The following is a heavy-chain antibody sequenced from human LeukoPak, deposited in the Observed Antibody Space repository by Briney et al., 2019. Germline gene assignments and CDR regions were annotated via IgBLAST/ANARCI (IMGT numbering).Heavy chain of an antibody. V-gene: IGHV3-30-3*01. CDR3: ARERRGNGYYFDY. CDR2: ISYDGSNK. CDR1: GFTFSSYA. D-gene: IGHD2-8*01. Sequence: GGSLRLSCAASGFTFSSYAMHWVRQAPGKGLEWVAVISYDGSNKYYADSVKGRFTISRDNSKNTLYLQMNSLRAEDTAVYYCARERRGNGYYFDYWGQGTLVTVSS. J-gene: IGHJ4*02.